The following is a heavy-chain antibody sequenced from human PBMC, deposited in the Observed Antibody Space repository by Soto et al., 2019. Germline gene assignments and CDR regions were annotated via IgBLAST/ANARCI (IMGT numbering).Heavy chain of an antibody. Sequence: QVQLVESGGGVVQPGRSLRLSCAASGFTFSSYGMHWVRQAPGKGLEWVAVISYDGSNKYYADSVKGRFTISRDNSTNTQYLQMISPRAEDTAVYYCATGEWIQLCPTTWGQGTLVTVSS. V-gene: IGHV3-30*03. J-gene: IGHJ5*02. D-gene: IGHD5-18*01. CDR1: GFTFSSYG. CDR3: ATGEWIQLCPTT. CDR2: ISYDGSNK.